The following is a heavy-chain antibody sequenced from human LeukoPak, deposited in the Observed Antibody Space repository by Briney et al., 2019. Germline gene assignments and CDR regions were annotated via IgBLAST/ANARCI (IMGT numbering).Heavy chain of an antibody. V-gene: IGHV3-9*01. Sequence: GRSLRLSCAASGFTFDDYAMHWVRQAPGKGLEWVSGLSWDSGSIDYADSVKGRFTISRDNAKNSLYLQMDSLRAEDTAVYYCAREGTGDLGYWGQGTLVTVFS. CDR3: AREGTGDLGY. CDR1: GFTFDDYA. J-gene: IGHJ4*02. D-gene: IGHD7-27*01. CDR2: LSWDSGSI.